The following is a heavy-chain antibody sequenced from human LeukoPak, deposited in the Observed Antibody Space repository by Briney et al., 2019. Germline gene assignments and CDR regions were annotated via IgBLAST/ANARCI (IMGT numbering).Heavy chain of an antibody. CDR2: IYYSGST. D-gene: IGHD2-15*01. CDR3: ARVSFHSGGPGP. CDR1: GGSVSTAGYF. Sequence: SETLSPTCTVSGGSVSTAGYFWNWIRQHPGKGLEWIGYIYYSGSTYYNPSLKSRVTISADTSTNQFSLNLSSVTAADTAVYYCARVSFHSGGPGPWGQGTLVTVSS. V-gene: IGHV4-31*03. J-gene: IGHJ5*02.